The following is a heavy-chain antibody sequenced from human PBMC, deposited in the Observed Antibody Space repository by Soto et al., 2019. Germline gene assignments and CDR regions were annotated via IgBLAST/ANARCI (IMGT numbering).Heavy chain of an antibody. Sequence: EVQLVESGGGLVQPGGSLRLSCVASGFDFSTYWMHWVRQTPGEGLVWVSRLKGDGSGISYADSVQGRFTISRDHAKNTLYLHMNSRRGEDSAVDFCASGLGYSRLWGQGTLVPGPS. J-gene: IGHJ4*02. V-gene: IGHV3-74*01. CDR2: LKGDGSGI. CDR3: ASGLGYSRL. D-gene: IGHD2-15*01. CDR1: GFDFSTYW.